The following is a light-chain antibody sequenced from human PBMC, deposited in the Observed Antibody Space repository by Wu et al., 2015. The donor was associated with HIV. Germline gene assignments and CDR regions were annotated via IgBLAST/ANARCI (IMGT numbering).Light chain of an antibody. CDR3: QQYNSYPFT. J-gene: IGKJ3*01. V-gene: IGKV1-5*03. CDR1: QSISIW. CDR2: KSS. Sequence: DIQMTQSPSTLSASVGDRVTITCRASQSISIWLAWYQQKPGKAPKLLIYKSSTLESGVPSRFSGSGFGTEFTLTISSLQPDDFATYYCQQYNSYPFTFGPGTKVDIK.